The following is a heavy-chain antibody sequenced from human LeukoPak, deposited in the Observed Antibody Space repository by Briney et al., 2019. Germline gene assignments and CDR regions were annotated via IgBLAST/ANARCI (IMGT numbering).Heavy chain of an antibody. Sequence: GGSLRLSCAVSGITLSNYGMSWVRQVPGKGLEWVAGISDSGGSTNYADSVKGRFTISRDNPKNTLYLQMNSLRAEDTAVYFCAKRGVVIRVILVGFHKEAYYFESWGQGALVTVSS. V-gene: IGHV3-23*01. D-gene: IGHD3/OR15-3a*01. CDR1: GITLSNYG. CDR2: ISDSGGST. CDR3: AKRGVVIRVILVGFHKEAYYFES. J-gene: IGHJ4*02.